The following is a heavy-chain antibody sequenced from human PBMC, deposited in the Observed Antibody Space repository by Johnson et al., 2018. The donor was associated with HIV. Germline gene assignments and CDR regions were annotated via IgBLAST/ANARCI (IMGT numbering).Heavy chain of an antibody. J-gene: IGHJ3*02. V-gene: IGHV3-33*06. Sequence: QVQLVESGGGLVQPGRSLRLSCAASGFTFSSYGMHWVRQAPGKGLEWVAVIWYDGSNKYYADSVKGRFTISRDNSKNTLYLQMNSLRAEDTAVYYCAKEPYSSSWYGAFDIWGQGTMVTVSS. D-gene: IGHD6-13*01. CDR2: IWYDGSNK. CDR3: AKEPYSSSWYGAFDI. CDR1: GFTFSSYG.